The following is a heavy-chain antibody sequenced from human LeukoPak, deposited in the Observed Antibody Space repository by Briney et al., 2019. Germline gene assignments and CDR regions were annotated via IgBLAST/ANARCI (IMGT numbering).Heavy chain of an antibody. CDR2: ISGSGGST. CDR1: GFTFSSYS. D-gene: IGHD1-26*01. CDR3: AKDSGSWDYFDY. V-gene: IGHV3-23*01. J-gene: IGHJ4*02. Sequence: GGSLRLSCAASGFTFSSYSMNWVRQAPGKGLEWVSAISGSGGSTYYADSVKGRFTISRDNSKNTLYLQMNSLRAEDTAVYYCAKDSGSWDYFDYWGQGTLVTVSS.